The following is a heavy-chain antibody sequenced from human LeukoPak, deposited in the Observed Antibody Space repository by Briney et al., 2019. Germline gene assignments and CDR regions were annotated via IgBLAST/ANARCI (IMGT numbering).Heavy chain of an antibody. V-gene: IGHV3-11*01. Sequence: PGGSLRLSCAASGFTFSDYYMSWIRQALGKGLEWVSYISSSGSTIYYADSVKGRFTISRDNAKNSLYLQMNSLRAEDTAVYYCARDRLTVTTDFYYWGQGTLVTVSS. CDR3: ARDRLTVTTDFYY. J-gene: IGHJ4*02. CDR2: ISSSGSTI. CDR1: GFTFSDYY. D-gene: IGHD4-17*01.